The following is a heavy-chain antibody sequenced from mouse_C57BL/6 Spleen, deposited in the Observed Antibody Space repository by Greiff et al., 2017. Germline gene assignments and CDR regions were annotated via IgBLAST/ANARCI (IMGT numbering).Heavy chain of an antibody. CDR3: ARLGYAGDYFDY. D-gene: IGHD3-1*01. CDR1: GYTFTSYW. V-gene: IGHV1-64*01. CDR2: IHPNSGST. J-gene: IGHJ2*01. Sequence: QVQLQQPGAELVKPGASVKLSCKASGYTFTSYWMHWVKQWPGQGLEWIGMIHPNSGSTNYNEKFKSKATLTVDKSSSTAYMQLSSLTSEDSAVYYCARLGYAGDYFDYWGQGTTLTVSS.